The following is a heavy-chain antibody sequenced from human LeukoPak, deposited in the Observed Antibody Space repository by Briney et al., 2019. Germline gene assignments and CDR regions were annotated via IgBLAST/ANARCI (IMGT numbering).Heavy chain of an antibody. CDR1: EFILNSYG. CDR2: IWFDGKNQ. Sequence: HPGGSLRLSCAASEFILNSYGMHWVRQAPGKGLEWVADIWFDGKNQHFADSVRGRFAISRDNSKNTVYLQINSLRAEDTAVYYCARDRHCVNGVCHSPAGMDVWGQGTTVTVSS. CDR3: ARDRHCVNGVCHSPAGMDV. J-gene: IGHJ6*02. D-gene: IGHD2-8*01. V-gene: IGHV3-33*01.